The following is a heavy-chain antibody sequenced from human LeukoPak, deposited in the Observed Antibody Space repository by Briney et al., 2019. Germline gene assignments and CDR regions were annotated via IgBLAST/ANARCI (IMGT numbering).Heavy chain of an antibody. J-gene: IGHJ4*02. CDR2: ISGDTSTK. CDR3: ARTSTYGDYDY. V-gene: IGHV3-48*01. Sequence: PGGSLRLSCAASGFTFSSYNMNWVRQAPGKRLEWVSYISGDTSTKYYADSVKGRFTISRDVAKSSLYLQMNSLRAEDTAIYYCARTSTYGDYDYWGQGTLVTVSS. D-gene: IGHD4-17*01. CDR1: GFTFSSYN.